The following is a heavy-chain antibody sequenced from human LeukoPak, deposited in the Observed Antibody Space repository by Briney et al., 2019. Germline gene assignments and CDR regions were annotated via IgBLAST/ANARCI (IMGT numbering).Heavy chain of an antibody. Sequence: SETLSLTCTVSGGSISSSSYYWGWIRQPPGKGLEWIGSIYYSGSTYYNPSLKSRVTISVDTSKNQFSLKLSSVTAADTAVYYCARDKGAAAGSDYWGQGTLVTVSS. D-gene: IGHD6-13*01. CDR2: IYYSGST. J-gene: IGHJ4*02. CDR3: ARDKGAAAGSDY. CDR1: GGSISSSSYY. V-gene: IGHV4-39*07.